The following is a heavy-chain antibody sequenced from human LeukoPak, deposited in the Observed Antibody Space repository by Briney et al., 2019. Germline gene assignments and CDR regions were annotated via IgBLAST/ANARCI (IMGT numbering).Heavy chain of an antibody. V-gene: IGHV3-48*03. D-gene: IGHD1-20*01. Sequence: GGSLRLSCAASGFTFSSYEMNWVRQAPGKGLEWVSYRSSSGSTIYYADSVKGRFTISRDNAKNSLYLQMNSLRAEDTAVYYCASNWNLDYYYYYGMGVWGQGTTVTVSS. J-gene: IGHJ6*02. CDR3: ASNWNLDYYYYYGMGV. CDR2: RSSSGSTI. CDR1: GFTFSSYE.